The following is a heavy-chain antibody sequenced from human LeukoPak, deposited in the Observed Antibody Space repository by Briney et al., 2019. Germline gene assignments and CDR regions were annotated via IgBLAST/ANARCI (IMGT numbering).Heavy chain of an antibody. CDR1: GYTFTSYG. Sequence: ASVKVSCKASGYTFTSYGISWVRQAPGQGLEWMGWISAYNGNTNYAQKLQGRVTMTTDTSTSTVYMELSSLRSEDTAVYYCARDPSGSYWGWFDPWGQGTLVTVSS. CDR3: ARDPSGSYWGWFDP. CDR2: ISAYNGNT. V-gene: IGHV1-18*01. J-gene: IGHJ5*02. D-gene: IGHD1-26*01.